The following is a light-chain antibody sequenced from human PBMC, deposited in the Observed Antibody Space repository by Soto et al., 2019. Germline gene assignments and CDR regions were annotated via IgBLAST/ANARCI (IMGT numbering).Light chain of an antibody. V-gene: IGKV1-5*03. CDR2: KAS. CDR1: PSISSR. CDR3: QRYNSYWT. J-gene: IGKJ1*01. Sequence: DIQMTQSPSTLSASVGDRVTITCRSSPSISSRLAWYQQKPGKAPTLLIYKASSLEGGVPCRFSGSGACTECTLTNSRLQPDDLATYCCQRYNSYWTFGQGTSVDIK.